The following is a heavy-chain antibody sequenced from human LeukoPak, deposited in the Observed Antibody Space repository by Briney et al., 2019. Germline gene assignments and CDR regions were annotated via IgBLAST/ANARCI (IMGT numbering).Heavy chain of an antibody. J-gene: IGHJ4*02. CDR1: GFTFGAYW. CDR2: INSDAGSI. CDR3: ARGGPIRGPPGSLDS. Sequence: PGGSLRLSCAASGFTFGAYWMHWVRQAPGKGLVWVSRINSDAGSITYADSVKGRFTISRDNAKNTLYLQLNNLRAEHTAVYFAARGGPIRGPPGSLDSWGQGTLLTVSS. D-gene: IGHD1-26*01. V-gene: IGHV3-74*01.